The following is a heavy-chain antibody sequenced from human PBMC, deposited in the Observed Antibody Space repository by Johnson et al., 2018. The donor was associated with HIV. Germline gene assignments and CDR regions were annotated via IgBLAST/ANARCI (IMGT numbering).Heavy chain of an antibody. J-gene: IGHJ3*02. CDR1: GFTFSSYA. CDR2: ISYDVRNK. CDR3: ASSITGAHRGAFDI. V-gene: IGHV3-30*04. D-gene: IGHD1-20*01. Sequence: VQLVESGGGVVQPGRSLRLSCAASGFTFSSYAIHWVRQAPVKGLACVAVISYDVRNKYYAASVTGRFTISRDNSKNTLYLQMNSLRAEDTAVYYCASSITGAHRGAFDIWGQGTMVTVSS.